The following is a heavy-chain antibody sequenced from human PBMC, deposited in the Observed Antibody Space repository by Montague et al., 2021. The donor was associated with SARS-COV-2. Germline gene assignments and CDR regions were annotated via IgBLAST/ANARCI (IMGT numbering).Heavy chain of an antibody. Sequence: SETLSLTCAVSAGSISDYYWSWIRQPAGKGLEWIGRIYTTGSSDYSPSLQSRVTMSVDTSKNQVSLSLMSVTAADTALYYCARERYCLYWYFDLWGRGTLVTVSS. J-gene: IGHJ2*01. CDR2: IYTTGSS. CDR1: AGSISDYY. CDR3: ARERYCLYWYFDL. V-gene: IGHV4-4*07. D-gene: IGHD1-26*01.